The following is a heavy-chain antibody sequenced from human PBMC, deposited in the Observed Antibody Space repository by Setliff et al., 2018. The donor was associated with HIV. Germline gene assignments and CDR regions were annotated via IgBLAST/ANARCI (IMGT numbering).Heavy chain of an antibody. Sequence: SETLSLTCTVSGGSIRGDDYYWTWIRQHPGMGLEWIGYIHYSGSTYYNPSLKSRVTISVDTSKNQFSLKLSSVTAADTAVYYCARRGDSSSYLYAFEIWGQGTMVTVSS. V-gene: IGHV4-31*03. CDR1: GGSIRGDDYY. D-gene: IGHD3-22*01. CDR2: IHYSGST. J-gene: IGHJ3*02. CDR3: ARRGDSSSYLYAFEI.